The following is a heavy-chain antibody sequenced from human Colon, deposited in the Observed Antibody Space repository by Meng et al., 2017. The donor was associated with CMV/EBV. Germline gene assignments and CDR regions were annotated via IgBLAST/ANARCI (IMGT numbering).Heavy chain of an antibody. CDR1: GYTFTSYY. Sequence: ASVKVSCKASGYTFTSYYMHWVRQAPGQGLEWMGIINPSGGSTSYAQKFQGRVTMTRDTSTGTVYMELSSLRSEDTAVYYCARGESSSSWMKGWFDPWGQGTLVTVSS. D-gene: IGHD6-13*01. CDR3: ARGESSSSWMKGWFDP. CDR2: INPSGGST. V-gene: IGHV1-46*01. J-gene: IGHJ5*02.